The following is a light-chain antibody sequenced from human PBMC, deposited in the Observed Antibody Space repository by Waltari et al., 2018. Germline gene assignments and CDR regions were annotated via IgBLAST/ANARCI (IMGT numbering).Light chain of an antibody. Sequence: QSALTQPRSVSGSPGQSVTISCTGTSSDVGGYNYVSWYQQHPGKAPKLMIYDVSKRPSGVPVRFSGSKSGNTASLTISGLQAEDEADYYCCSYAGSYTFNYVFGTGTKVTVL. V-gene: IGLV2-11*01. CDR2: DVS. CDR3: CSYAGSYTFNYV. CDR1: SSDVGGYNY. J-gene: IGLJ1*01.